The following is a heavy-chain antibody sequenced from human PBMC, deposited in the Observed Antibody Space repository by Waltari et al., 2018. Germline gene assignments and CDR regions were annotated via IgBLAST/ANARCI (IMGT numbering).Heavy chain of an antibody. CDR1: GDPFSSYA. J-gene: IGHJ4*02. CDR3: ASDWGTTTRLDY. D-gene: IGHD1-1*01. V-gene: IGHV1-69*01. Sequence: QVPLVKSGAEVKKPGSSVKVSCKASGDPFSSYAISWVRQAPGQGLEWMGGIIPIFGTANYAQKFQGRVTITADESTSTAYMELSSLRSEDTAVYYCASDWGTTTRLDYWGQGTLVTVSS. CDR2: IIPIFGTA.